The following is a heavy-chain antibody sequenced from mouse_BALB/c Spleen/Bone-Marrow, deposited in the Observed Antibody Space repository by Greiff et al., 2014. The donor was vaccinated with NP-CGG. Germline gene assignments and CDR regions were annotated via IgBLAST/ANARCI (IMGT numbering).Heavy chain of an antibody. CDR1: GSTSTSSW. V-gene: IGHV1-74*04. J-gene: IGHJ2*01. CDR2: IDPSDSET. D-gene: IGHD4-1*01. CDR3: ARNWVSFD. Sequence: VQLQESGAELRKPGPPGKLPSRVSGSTSTSSWINWVKQRLGQALGGIGRIDPSDSETHYNQKFKDKATLTVDKSSSTAYIQLSSLTAEDSAVYYFARNWVSFD.